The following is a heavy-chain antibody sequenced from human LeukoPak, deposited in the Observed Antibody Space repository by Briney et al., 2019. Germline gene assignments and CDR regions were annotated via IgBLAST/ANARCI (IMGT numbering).Heavy chain of an antibody. J-gene: IGHJ4*02. V-gene: IGHV3-53*01. CDR2: IYSGGST. CDR1: GFTFSSYS. Sequence: GGSLRLSCAASGFTFSSYSMSWVRQAPGKGLEWVSVIYSGGSTYYADSVKGRFTISRDNSKNTLYLQMNSLRAEDTAVYYCARGKQQPINYWGQGTLVTVSS. D-gene: IGHD6-13*01. CDR3: ARGKQQPINY.